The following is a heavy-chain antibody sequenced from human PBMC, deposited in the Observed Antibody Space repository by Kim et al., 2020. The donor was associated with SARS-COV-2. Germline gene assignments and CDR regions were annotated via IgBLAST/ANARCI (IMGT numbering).Heavy chain of an antibody. CDR3: AKDLQTGSSSGGFDY. CDR1: GFTFSSYA. CDR2: IYSGGSST. Sequence: GGSLRLSCAASGFTFSSYAMSWVRQAPGKGLEWVSVIYSGGSSTYYADSVKGRFTISRDNSKNTLYLQMNSLRAEDTAVYYCAKDLQTGSSSGGFDYWGPGTLVTVSS. J-gene: IGHJ4*02. V-gene: IGHV3-23*03. D-gene: IGHD6-6*01.